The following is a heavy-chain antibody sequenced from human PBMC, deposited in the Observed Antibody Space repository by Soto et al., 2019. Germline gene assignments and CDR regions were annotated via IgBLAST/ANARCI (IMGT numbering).Heavy chain of an antibody. Sequence: ASVKVSCKASGYTFTGYYMHWVRQAPGQGLEWMGRINPNSGGTNYAQKFQGWVTMTRDTSISTAYMELSRLRSDDTAVYYCARVGSIPYGMDVWGQGTTVTVSS. D-gene: IGHD2-2*02. V-gene: IGHV1-2*04. CDR3: ARVGSIPYGMDV. CDR2: INPNSGGT. CDR1: GYTFTGYY. J-gene: IGHJ6*02.